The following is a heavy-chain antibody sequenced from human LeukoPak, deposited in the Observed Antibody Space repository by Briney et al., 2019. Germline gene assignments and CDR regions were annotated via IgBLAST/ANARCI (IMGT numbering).Heavy chain of an antibody. V-gene: IGHV3-23*01. CDR1: GFTFSNYA. CDR2: ISASGGTT. J-gene: IGHJ6*03. CDR3: AKGLRTGVGPYMGYHYYMDV. Sequence: GESLRLSCTTSGFTFSNYAMTWVRQAPGKGLEWVSLISASGGTTDYADSVKGRFTISRDNSYNTVSLQMNSLRDEDTGVYYCAKGLRTGVGPYMGYHYYMDVWGKGATVTVSS. D-gene: IGHD3-16*01.